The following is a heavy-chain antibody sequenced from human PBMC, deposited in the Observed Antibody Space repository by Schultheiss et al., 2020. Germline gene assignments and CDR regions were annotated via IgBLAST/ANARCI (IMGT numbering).Heavy chain of an antibody. Sequence: SETLSLTCTVSGGSISSYYWSWIRQPPGKGLEWIGYIYYSGSTNYNPSLKSRVTISVDTSKNQFSLKLSSVTAADTAVYYCARALDYGDYVDYYYYGMDVWGQGTTVTVSS. V-gene: IGHV4-59*12. J-gene: IGHJ6*02. CDR2: IYYSGST. CDR3: ARALDYGDYVDYYYYGMDV. CDR1: GGSISSYY. D-gene: IGHD4-17*01.